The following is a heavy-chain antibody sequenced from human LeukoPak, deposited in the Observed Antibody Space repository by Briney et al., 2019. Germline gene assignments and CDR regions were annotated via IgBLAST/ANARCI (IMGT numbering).Heavy chain of an antibody. CDR2: IGAYNGNT. CDR1: GYTFTNYG. V-gene: IGHV1-18*01. CDR3: ARDYYDSSGYAEYFQH. Sequence: ASVKVSCKASGYTFTNYGISWVRQAPGQGLEWMGWIGAYNGNTNYAQKLQGRVTMTTDTSTSTAYMELRSLRSDDTAVYYCARDYYDSSGYAEYFQHWGQGTLVTVSS. J-gene: IGHJ1*01. D-gene: IGHD3-22*01.